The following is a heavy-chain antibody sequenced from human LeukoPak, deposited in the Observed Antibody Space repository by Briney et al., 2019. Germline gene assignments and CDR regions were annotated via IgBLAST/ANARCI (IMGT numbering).Heavy chain of an antibody. Sequence: GRSLTLSCVASGFTFSNFGMHWVRQAPGKGLEWLDLIWYDGIKKYYADSVKGRFTISRDSSKNTLYLQMNSLRAEDTAVYYCAKLGYCTGTSCYDDSYYYMDVWGKGTPVTVSS. V-gene: IGHV3-33*06. CDR2: IWYDGIKK. D-gene: IGHD2-2*01. J-gene: IGHJ6*03. CDR3: AKLGYCTGTSCYDDSYYYMDV. CDR1: GFTFSNFG.